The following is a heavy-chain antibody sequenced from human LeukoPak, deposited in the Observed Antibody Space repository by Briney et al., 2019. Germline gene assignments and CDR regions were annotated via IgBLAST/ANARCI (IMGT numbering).Heavy chain of an antibody. CDR3: ARDQSVRLLQTSSTYFKHVFAI. V-gene: IGHV1-18*01. CDR2: ISAYNGST. CDR1: GYTFTNYG. Sequence: AASVKVSCKTSGYTFTNYGISWVRQAPGLGLEWMGWISAYNGSTNYAQKVQGRVTMTTDTSTSTAYMELRSLRFDDTAVYYCARDQSVRLLQTSSTYFKHVFAIWGQGSMVTVSS. D-gene: IGHD6-13*01. J-gene: IGHJ3*02.